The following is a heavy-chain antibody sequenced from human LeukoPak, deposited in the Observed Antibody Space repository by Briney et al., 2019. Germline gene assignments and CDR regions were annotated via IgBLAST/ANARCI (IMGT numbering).Heavy chain of an antibody. CDR1: GGPISSYY. CDR2: IYYSGST. D-gene: IGHD6-13*01. V-gene: IGHV4-59*01. Sequence: SETLSLTCTVSGGPISSYYWSWIRKPPGKGLEWIGYIYYSGSTNYNPSLKSRVTISVDTSKNQFSLKLSSLTAADTAVYYCARGTYGSSWQLEHFDYWGQGTLVTVSS. CDR3: ARGTYGSSWQLEHFDY. J-gene: IGHJ4*02.